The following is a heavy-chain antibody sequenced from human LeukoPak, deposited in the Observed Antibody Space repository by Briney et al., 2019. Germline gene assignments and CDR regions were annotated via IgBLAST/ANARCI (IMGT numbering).Heavy chain of an antibody. J-gene: IGHJ4*02. CDR3: AKGAYDYIEMGYFDD. CDR1: GFRFSNFA. CDR2: IIGSSGDT. V-gene: IGHV3-23*01. Sequence: GGSLRLSCAASGFRFSNFAMSWVRQTPGKGLEWVSLIIGSSGDTLYADSVKGRFTISRDISKNRLYLQMNSLRAEDTALYYCAKGAYDYIEMGYFDDWGQGTLVTVSS. D-gene: IGHD5-12*01.